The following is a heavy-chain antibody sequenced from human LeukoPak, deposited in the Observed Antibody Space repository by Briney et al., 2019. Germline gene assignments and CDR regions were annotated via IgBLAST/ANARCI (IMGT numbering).Heavy chain of an antibody. CDR1: GYSFSSYW. J-gene: IGHJ5*02. Sequence: GESLKTSCKGSGYSFSSYWIGWVRQMPGKGLEWMGIIYPGDSDTRYSPSFQGQVTISADKSIGTAYLQWSSLKASDTAMYSCARLAGATSDHWFDPWGQGTLVTVSS. CDR2: IYPGDSDT. CDR3: ARLAGATSDHWFDP. D-gene: IGHD1-26*01. V-gene: IGHV5-51*01.